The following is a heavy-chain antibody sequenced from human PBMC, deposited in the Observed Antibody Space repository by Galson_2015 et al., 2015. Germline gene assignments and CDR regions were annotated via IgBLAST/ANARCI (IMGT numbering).Heavy chain of an antibody. Sequence: TLSLTCAVSGGSISSGGYSWSWIRQPPGKGLEWIGYIYHSGSTYYNPSLKSRVTISVDRSKNQFSLKLSSVTAADTAVYYCARGGYGGNSPAFDIWGQGTMVTVSS. CDR2: IYHSGST. D-gene: IGHD4-23*01. J-gene: IGHJ3*02. V-gene: IGHV4-30-2*01. CDR1: GGSISSGGYS. CDR3: ARGGYGGNSPAFDI.